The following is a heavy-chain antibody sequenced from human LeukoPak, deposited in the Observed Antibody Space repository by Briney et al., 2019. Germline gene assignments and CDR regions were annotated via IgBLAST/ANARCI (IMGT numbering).Heavy chain of an antibody. V-gene: IGHV3-23*01. CDR1: GFTFSSYA. CDR3: ARSWYSDY. CDR2: ISGSGGST. D-gene: IGHD6-13*01. Sequence: PGGSLRLSCAASGFTFSSYAMSWVRQAPGKGLEWDSAISGSGGSTYYADSMEGRFTISRDNSKNTLYLQMNSLRAEDTAVYYCARSWYSDYWGQGTLVTVSS. J-gene: IGHJ4*02.